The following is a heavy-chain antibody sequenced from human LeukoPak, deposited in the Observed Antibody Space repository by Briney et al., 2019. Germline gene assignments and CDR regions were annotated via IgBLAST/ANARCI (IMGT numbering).Heavy chain of an antibody. CDR2: INSDGSST. CDR1: GFTFSSYW. CDR3: ARAGVMVRGVRSWFDP. V-gene: IGHV3-74*01. Sequence: GGSLRLSCAASGFTFSSYWMHWVRQAPGKGLVWVSRINSDGSSTSYADSVKGRFTISRDNAKNTLYLQMNSLRAEDTAVYYCARAGVMVRGVRSWFDPWGQGTLVTVSS. J-gene: IGHJ5*02. D-gene: IGHD3-10*01.